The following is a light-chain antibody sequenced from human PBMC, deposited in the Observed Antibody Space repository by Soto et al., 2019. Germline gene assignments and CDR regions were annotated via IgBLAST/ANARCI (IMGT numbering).Light chain of an antibody. CDR1: QSVSSSY. V-gene: IGKV3-20*01. CDR3: QQYGSSPPYT. Sequence: EIVLTQSPGTLSLSPGERATLSCRASQSVSSSYLAWYQQKPGQAPRLLIYGASSRATGIPDRFSCSGSGTNFTLTIRRLEPEDFAVYYCQQYGSSPPYTFGQGTKLEI. CDR2: GAS. J-gene: IGKJ2*01.